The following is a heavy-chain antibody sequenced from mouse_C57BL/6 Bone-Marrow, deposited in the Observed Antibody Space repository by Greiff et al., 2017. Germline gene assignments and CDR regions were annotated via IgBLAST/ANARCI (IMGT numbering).Heavy chain of an antibody. CDR2: ISSGGSTI. Sequence: EVKLMESGGGLVKPGGSLKLSCAASGFTFSDYGMHWVRQAPEKGLEWVAYISSGGSTIYYADTVKGRFTISRDNAKNTLFLQMTSLRSEDTAMYYCARPGYDYVWYLDVWGTGTTVTVSS. V-gene: IGHV5-17*01. CDR3: ARPGYDYVWYLDV. CDR1: GFTFSDYG. J-gene: IGHJ1*03. D-gene: IGHD2-4*01.